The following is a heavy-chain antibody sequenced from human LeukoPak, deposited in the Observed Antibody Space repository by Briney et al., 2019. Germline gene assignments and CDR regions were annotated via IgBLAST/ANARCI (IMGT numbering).Heavy chain of an antibody. V-gene: IGHV1-24*01. D-gene: IGHD5-18*01. J-gene: IGHJ4*02. CDR2: SDPEDGET. CDR1: GYTLTELS. CDR3: ATDGDRYGYELDY. Sequence: ASVKVSCKVSGYTLTELSMHWVRQAPGKGLEWMGGSDPEDGETINAQKFQGRVTMTEDTSTDTAYMELSSLRSEDTAVYYCATDGDRYGYELDYWGQGTLVTVSS.